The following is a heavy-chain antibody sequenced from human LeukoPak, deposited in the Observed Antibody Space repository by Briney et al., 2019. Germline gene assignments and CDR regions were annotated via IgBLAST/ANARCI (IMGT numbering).Heavy chain of an antibody. Sequence: GGSLRLSCAASGFTFSSYSMNWVRQAPGKGLEWVSSISSSSSYIYYADSVKGRFTISRDNAKNSLYLQMNSLRAEDTAVYYCAKGNYHDSSGYLYYFDYWGQGTLVTVSS. V-gene: IGHV3-21*04. CDR1: GFTFSSYS. CDR2: ISSSSSYI. CDR3: AKGNYHDSSGYLYYFDY. J-gene: IGHJ4*02. D-gene: IGHD3-22*01.